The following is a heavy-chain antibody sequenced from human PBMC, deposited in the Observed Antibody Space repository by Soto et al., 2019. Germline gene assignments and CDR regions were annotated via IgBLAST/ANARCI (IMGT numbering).Heavy chain of an antibody. CDR3: ARDRRYGDYAQTSVLDY. J-gene: IGHJ4*02. D-gene: IGHD4-17*01. V-gene: IGHV3-33*01. CDR1: GFTFSSYG. CDR2: IWYDGSNK. Sequence: QVQLVESGGGVVQPGRSLRLSCAASGFTFSSYGMHWVRQAPGKGLEWVAVIWYDGSNKYYADSVKGRFTNSRDNSKNTLYLQMNSLRAEDTAVYYCARDRRYGDYAQTSVLDYWGQGTLVTVSS.